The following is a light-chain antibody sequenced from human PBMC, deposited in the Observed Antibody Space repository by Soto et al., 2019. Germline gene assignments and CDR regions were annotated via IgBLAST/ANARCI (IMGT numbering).Light chain of an antibody. V-gene: IGKV3-15*01. CDR1: QSVSSS. CDR2: GAS. CDR3: QQYNNWWT. Sequence: EIMMTQSPATLSVSPGERATLSCRASQSVSSSLAWYQQKPGRAPRLLIYGASTRATGIPARFSGSGSGTEFTLTINSLQSEDFAVYYCQQYNNWWTFGQGTKV. J-gene: IGKJ1*01.